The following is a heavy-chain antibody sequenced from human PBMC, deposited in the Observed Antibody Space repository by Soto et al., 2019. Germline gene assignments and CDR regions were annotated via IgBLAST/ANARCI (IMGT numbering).Heavy chain of an antibody. V-gene: IGHV3-7*01. Sequence: EVQLVESGGGWVQPGGSLRLSCAASGFTFSSYWMSWVRQAPGKGLEWVANIKQDGSEKYYVDSVKGRFTISRDNAKNSLYLQMNSMSAEDTAVYYCARVAREDDYRNYWGSFDYWGQGTLDTISS. J-gene: IGHJ4*02. D-gene: IGHD4-4*01. CDR2: IKQDGSEK. CDR3: ARVAREDDYRNYWGSFDY. CDR1: GFTFSSYW.